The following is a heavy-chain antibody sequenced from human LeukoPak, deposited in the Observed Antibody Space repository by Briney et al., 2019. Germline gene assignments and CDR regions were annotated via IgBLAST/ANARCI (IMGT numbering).Heavy chain of an antibody. CDR2: ISSSGSTI. D-gene: IGHD1-7*01. J-gene: IGHJ4*02. V-gene: IGHV3-11*04. CDR1: GFTFSDYY. CDR3: ARDLTSNWNYDGGYCDY. Sequence: GGSLRLSCAASGFTFSDYYMSWIRQAPGKGLEWVSYISSSGSTIYCADSVKGRFTISRDNAKNSLYLQMNSLRAEDTAVYYCARDLTSNWNYDGGYCDYWGQGTLVTVSS.